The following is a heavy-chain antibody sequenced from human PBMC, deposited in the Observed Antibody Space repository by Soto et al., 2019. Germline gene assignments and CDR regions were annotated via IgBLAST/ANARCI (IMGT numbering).Heavy chain of an antibody. D-gene: IGHD2-2*01. CDR1: GFTFSSYA. Sequence: PGGSLRLSCAASGFTFSSYAMHWVRQAPGKGLEWVAVISYDGSNKYYADSVKGRFTISRDNSKNTLYLQMNSLRAEDTAVYYCARDREGYQLLHYYYGMDVWGQGATVTVSS. CDR2: ISYDGSNK. J-gene: IGHJ6*02. CDR3: ARDREGYQLLHYYYGMDV. V-gene: IGHV3-30-3*01.